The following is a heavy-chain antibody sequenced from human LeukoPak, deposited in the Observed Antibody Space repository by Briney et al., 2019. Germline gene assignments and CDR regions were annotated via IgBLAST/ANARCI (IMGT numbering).Heavy chain of an antibody. CDR1: GFTFSSYA. V-gene: IGHV3-30-3*01. CDR3: ARDGYKTDYYGMDV. D-gene: IGHD1-1*01. CDR2: ISYDGSNK. Sequence: GRSLRLSCAASGFTFSSYAMHWVRQAPGKGLEWVAVISYDGSNKYYADSVKGRFTISRDNSKNTLYLQMNSLRAEDTAVYYCARDGYKTDYYGMDVWDQGTTVTVSS. J-gene: IGHJ6*02.